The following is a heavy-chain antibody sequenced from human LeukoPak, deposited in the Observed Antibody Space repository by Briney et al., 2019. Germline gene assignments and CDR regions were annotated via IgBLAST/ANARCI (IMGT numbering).Heavy chain of an antibody. CDR1: GFTFSGYA. Sequence: PGGSLRLSCAASGFTFSGYAMSWVRQAPGKGLEWVSAISGSGGSTYYADSVKGRFTISRDNSKNTLYLQMNSLRAEDTAVYYCAKALYYYDTYYFDYWGQGTLVTVSS. CDR3: AKALYYYDTYYFDY. CDR2: ISGSGGST. J-gene: IGHJ4*02. D-gene: IGHD3-22*01. V-gene: IGHV3-23*01.